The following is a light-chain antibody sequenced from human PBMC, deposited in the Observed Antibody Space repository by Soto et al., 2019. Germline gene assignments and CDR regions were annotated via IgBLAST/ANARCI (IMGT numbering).Light chain of an antibody. V-gene: IGLV4-69*01. CDR1: SGHSNYA. Sequence: QPVLTQSPSASASLGASVKLTCTLSSGHSNYAIAWHQQQSEKGPRYLMKLNSDGSHSKGDGIPDRFSGSSSGAERYLTISSRQSEDEAAYYCQTWGSGIVVFGGGTKLTV. CDR2: LNSDGSH. CDR3: QTWGSGIVV. J-gene: IGLJ2*01.